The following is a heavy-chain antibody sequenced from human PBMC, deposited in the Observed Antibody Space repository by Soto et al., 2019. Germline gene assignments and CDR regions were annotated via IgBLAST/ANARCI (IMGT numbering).Heavy chain of an antibody. CDR1: GGSVSSYF. V-gene: IGHV4-59*08. CDR2: IYYTGST. D-gene: IGHD6-6*01. CDR3: ARRARGSSAFYYYYYMDV. Sequence: LSLTCTVSGGSVSSYFWSWIRQPPGKGLEWIGYIYYTGSTDYNASLKNRVIMSVDTSKNQFSLKLNSVTAADTAVYYCARRARGSSAFYYYYYMDVWGKGITVTVSS. J-gene: IGHJ6*03.